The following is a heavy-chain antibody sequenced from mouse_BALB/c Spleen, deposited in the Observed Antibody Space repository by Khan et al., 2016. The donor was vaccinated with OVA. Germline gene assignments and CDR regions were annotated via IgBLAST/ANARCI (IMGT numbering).Heavy chain of an antibody. CDR3: TRPNYYGRSLYALDY. J-gene: IGHJ4*01. D-gene: IGHD1-1*01. CDR1: GYTFTSYW. CDR2: IAPGSGST. Sequence: DLVKPGASVILSCKASGYTFTSYWINWIKQRPGQGLEWIGRIAPGSGSTYYNEMFKGKATLTVDTSSSTAYIQLSSLSSEDSAVSFCTRPNYYGRSLYALDYWGQGTSVTVSS. V-gene: IGHV1S41*01.